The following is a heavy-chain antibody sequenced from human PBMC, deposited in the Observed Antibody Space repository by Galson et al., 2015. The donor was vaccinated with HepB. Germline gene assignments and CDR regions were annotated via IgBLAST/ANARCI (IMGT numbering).Heavy chain of an antibody. CDR2: IRTHGGMT. V-gene: IGHV3-23*01. D-gene: IGHD1-1*01. CDR1: GITFSNYA. Sequence: SLRLSCAASGITFSNYAMSWVRQAPGKGLEWVSGIRTHGGMTYYADSVKGRFAISRDNSKNALYLQMNGLRAEDTAVYYCAKAAEYTGGGYNYWGQGTLVTVSS. CDR3: AKAAEYTGGGYNY. J-gene: IGHJ4*02.